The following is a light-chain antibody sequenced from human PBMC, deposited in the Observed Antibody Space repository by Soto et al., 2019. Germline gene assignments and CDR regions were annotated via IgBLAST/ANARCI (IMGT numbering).Light chain of an antibody. CDR3: QQYNNWPPT. CDR2: WAS. Sequence: DIVMTQSPDSLAVSLGERVTINCRSSQSVLYSSNNKDYLAWYQQKPGQPPKLLIYWASTRELGVPDRFSGSGSGTDFTLTISSLQAEDVAVYYCQQYNNWPPTFGQGTKVEIK. V-gene: IGKV4-1*01. CDR1: QSVLYSSNNKDY. J-gene: IGKJ1*01.